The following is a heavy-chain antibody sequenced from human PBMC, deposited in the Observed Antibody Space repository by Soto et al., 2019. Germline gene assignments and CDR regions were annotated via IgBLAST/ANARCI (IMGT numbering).Heavy chain of an antibody. J-gene: IGHJ4*02. V-gene: IGHV2-26*01. D-gene: IGHD3-10*01. Sequence: QVTLKESGPVLVKPTETLTLTCTVSGFSLSNARMGVSWIRQPPGKPLEWLAHIFSNDEKSYSTSLKSRLTISKDTSKSQVVLTMTNMDPVDTATYYCARYSGFGELLVFDYWGQGTLVTVSS. CDR3: ARYSGFGELLVFDY. CDR1: GFSLSNARMG. CDR2: IFSNDEK.